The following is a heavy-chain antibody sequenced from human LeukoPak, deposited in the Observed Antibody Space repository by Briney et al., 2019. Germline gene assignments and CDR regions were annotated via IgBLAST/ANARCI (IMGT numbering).Heavy chain of an antibody. V-gene: IGHV3-21*01. CDR2: ISSSSSYI. CDR1: GFTFSSYS. J-gene: IGHJ3*02. CDR3: ARVGATVNDAFDI. Sequence: GGSLRLSCAASGFTFSSYSMNWVRQAPGKGLEWVSSISSSSSYIYYADSVKGRFTISRDNAKNSLYLQMNSLRAEDTAVYYCARVGATVNDAFDIGGQGTRVTVSS. D-gene: IGHD1-26*01.